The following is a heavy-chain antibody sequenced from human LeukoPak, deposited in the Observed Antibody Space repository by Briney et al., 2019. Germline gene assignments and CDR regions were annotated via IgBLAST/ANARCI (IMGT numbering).Heavy chain of an antibody. CDR3: ARGGSSGWYIRTWFDP. V-gene: IGHV3-7*01. Sequence: GGSLRLSCAVSGFTFSRYWMSWVRQAPGKGLEWVANIKQDGSEKNYVDSVKGRFTISRDNAKNSEYLQMNSLRVEDTAVYYCARGGSSGWYIRTWFDPWGQGTLVTVSS. D-gene: IGHD6-19*01. CDR2: IKQDGSEK. CDR1: GFTFSRYW. J-gene: IGHJ5*02.